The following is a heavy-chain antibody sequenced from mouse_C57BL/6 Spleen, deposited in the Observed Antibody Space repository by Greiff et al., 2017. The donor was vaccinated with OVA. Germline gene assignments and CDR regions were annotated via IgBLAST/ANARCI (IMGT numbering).Heavy chain of an antibody. D-gene: IGHD1-1*01. V-gene: IGHV1-50*01. Sequence: QVQLQQPGAELVKPGASVKLSCKASGYTFTSYWMQWVKQRPGQGLEWIGEIDPSDSYTNYNQKFKGKATLTVDTSSSTAYMQLSSLTSEDSAVYYCARGAYYYGSQAMDYWGQGTSVTVSS. CDR1: GYTFTSYW. CDR2: IDPSDSYT. J-gene: IGHJ4*01. CDR3: ARGAYYYGSQAMDY.